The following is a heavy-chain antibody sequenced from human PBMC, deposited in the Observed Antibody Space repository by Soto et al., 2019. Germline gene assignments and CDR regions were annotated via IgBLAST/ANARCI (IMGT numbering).Heavy chain of an antibody. CDR3: ARGVGKNYYYYYGMDV. CDR2: IIPIFGTA. V-gene: IGHV1-69*01. CDR1: GGTFSSYA. Sequence: QVQLVQSGAEVKKPGSSVKVSCKASGGTFSSYAISWVRQAPGQGLEWTGGIIPIFGTANYAQKFQGRVTITADESTSTAYMELSCLRSEDTAVYYCARGVGKNYYYYYGMDVWGQGTTVTVSS. J-gene: IGHJ6*02.